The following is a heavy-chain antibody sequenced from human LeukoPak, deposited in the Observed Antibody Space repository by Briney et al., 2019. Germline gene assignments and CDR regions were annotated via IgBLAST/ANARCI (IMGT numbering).Heavy chain of an antibody. Sequence: SETLSLTCAVYGGSFSGYYWSWIRQPPGKGLEWIGEINHSGSTNYNPSLKGRVTISVDTSKNRFSLKLSSVTAADTAVYYCARLCRRYYYDSSGYYYVWDNFDYWGQGTLVTVSS. CDR3: ARLCRRYYYDSSGYYYVWDNFDY. D-gene: IGHD3-22*01. CDR2: INHSGST. CDR1: GGSFSGYY. J-gene: IGHJ4*02. V-gene: IGHV4-34*01.